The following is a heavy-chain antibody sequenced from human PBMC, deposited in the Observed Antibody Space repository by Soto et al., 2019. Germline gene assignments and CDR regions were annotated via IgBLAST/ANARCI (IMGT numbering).Heavy chain of an antibody. Sequence: QVQLVESGGGVVQPGRSLRLSCAASGFTFSSYGMHWVRQAPGKGLEWVAVIADDGSNKYYADSVKGRFTISRDNSKNALYLQMNSLRAQDTAVYYCAKGRSVSSYGYRFDYWGQGTLVTVSS. CDR2: IADDGSNK. V-gene: IGHV3-30*18. CDR1: GFTFSSYG. D-gene: IGHD5-18*01. J-gene: IGHJ4*02. CDR3: AKGRSVSSYGYRFDY.